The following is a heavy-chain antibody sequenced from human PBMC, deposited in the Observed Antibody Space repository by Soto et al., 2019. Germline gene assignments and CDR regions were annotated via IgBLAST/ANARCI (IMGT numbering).Heavy chain of an antibody. Sequence: QVQLVESGGGVVQPGRSLRLSCAASGFTFSSYAMHWVRQAPGKGLEWVAVISYDGSNKYYADSVKGRFTISRDNSKNTLYLQMNSLRAEDTAVYYCARDRVMGELHPIDYWGQGTLVTVSS. D-gene: IGHD1-26*01. CDR1: GFTFSSYA. CDR2: ISYDGSNK. J-gene: IGHJ4*02. V-gene: IGHV3-30-3*01. CDR3: ARDRVMGELHPIDY.